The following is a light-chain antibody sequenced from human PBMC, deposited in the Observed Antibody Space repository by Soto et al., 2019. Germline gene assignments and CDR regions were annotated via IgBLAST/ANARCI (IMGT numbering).Light chain of an antibody. J-gene: IGKJ5*01. CDR1: QSIGKH. CDR3: QQGYSSPAT. V-gene: IGKV1-39*01. CDR2: GAS. Sequence: DIQMTQSPSVLSASVGDRVTITCRESQSIGKHLNWYQQKPGKAPKFLIYGASTLQSGVPSRFTGSGSGTDVTLTVNSLQAEDFATYYCQQGYSSPATFGQGTRLEI.